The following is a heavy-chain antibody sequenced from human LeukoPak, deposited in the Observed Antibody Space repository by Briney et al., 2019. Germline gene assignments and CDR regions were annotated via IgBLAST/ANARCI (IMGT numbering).Heavy chain of an antibody. CDR3: AKDAPGYYDVDYFDY. CDR1: GFTFSDYY. CDR2: ISASGGST. V-gene: IGHV3-23*01. J-gene: IGHJ4*02. D-gene: IGHD3-10*02. Sequence: GGSLRLSCAASGFTFSDYYMSWVRQAPGKGLEWVSGISASGGSTYYADSVKGRFTISRDNSKYTLYLQMNSLRAEDTAVYYCAKDAPGYYDVDYFDYWGQGTLVTVSS.